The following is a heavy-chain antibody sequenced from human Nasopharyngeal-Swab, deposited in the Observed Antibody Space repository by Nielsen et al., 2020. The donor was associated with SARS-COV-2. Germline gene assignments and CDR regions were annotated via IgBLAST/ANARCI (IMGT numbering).Heavy chain of an antibody. CDR2: INHSGST. V-gene: IGHV4-34*01. Sequence: GSLRLSCAVYGGSISSGGYYWSWIRQPPGKGLEWIGEINHSGSTNYNPSLKSRVTISVDTSKNQFSLKLSSVTAADTAVYYCARGELLDYWGQGTLVTVSS. CDR3: ARGELLDY. D-gene: IGHD1-7*01. J-gene: IGHJ4*02. CDR1: GGSISSGGYY.